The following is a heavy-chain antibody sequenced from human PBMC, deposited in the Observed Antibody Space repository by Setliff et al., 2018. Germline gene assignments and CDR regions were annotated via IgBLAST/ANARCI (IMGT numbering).Heavy chain of an antibody. CDR1: GGTFSIYT. CDR2: IIPIFGTA. CDR3: ARDPWQWLTTFTSAEYFQH. D-gene: IGHD6-19*01. Sequence: SVKVSCKASGGTFSIYTISWVRQAPGQGLEWMGRIIPIFGTANYAQKFQGRVTITADKSTSTAYMELSSLRSEDTAVYYCARDPWQWLTTFTSAEYFQHWGQGTLVTAPQ. V-gene: IGHV1-69*08. J-gene: IGHJ1*01.